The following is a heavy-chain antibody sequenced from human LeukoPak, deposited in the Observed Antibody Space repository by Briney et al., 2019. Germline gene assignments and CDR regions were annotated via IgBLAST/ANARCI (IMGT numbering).Heavy chain of an antibody. CDR1: GFTFSSSA. CDR3: ARDRSSSWYYFDFDY. D-gene: IGHD6-13*01. J-gene: IGHJ4*02. CDR2: ISYDGSNK. Sequence: QPGSSLTLSCAASGFTFSSSAMHWVRQAPGKGLEWVAIISYDGSNKYCADSVKGRFTISRDNSRNTLYLQMNSLRAEDTAVYYCARDRSSSWYYFDFDYWGQGTLVTVSS. V-gene: IGHV3-30-3*01.